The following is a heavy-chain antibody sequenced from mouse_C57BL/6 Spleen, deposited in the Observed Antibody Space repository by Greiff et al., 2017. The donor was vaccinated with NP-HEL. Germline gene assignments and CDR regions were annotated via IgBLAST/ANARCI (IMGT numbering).Heavy chain of an antibody. CDR1: GYTFTSYW. CDR3: ASHLLGAMDY. CDR2: IDPSDSYT. Sequence: VQLQQPGAELVMPGASVKLSCKASGYTFTSYWMHWVKQRPGQGLEWIGEIDPSDSYTNYTQKFKGKSTLTVDKSSSTAYMQLSSLTSEDSAVYYCASHLLGAMDYWGQGTSVTVSS. J-gene: IGHJ4*01. V-gene: IGHV1-69*01. D-gene: IGHD2-1*01.